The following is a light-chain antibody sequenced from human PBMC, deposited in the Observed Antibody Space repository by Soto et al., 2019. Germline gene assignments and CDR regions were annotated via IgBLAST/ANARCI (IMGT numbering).Light chain of an antibody. CDR1: QSISND. J-gene: IGKJ4*01. Sequence: ETVMVQFPATLSVSPGERATVSCRASQSISNDLAWYQQKPGQALRLIIYGASTRATGIPARFSGSGSGTDFTLTISSLQSEDFAVYYCQQYNDWPPLTFGGGTKVEIK. CDR2: GAS. CDR3: QQYNDWPPLT. V-gene: IGKV3-15*01.